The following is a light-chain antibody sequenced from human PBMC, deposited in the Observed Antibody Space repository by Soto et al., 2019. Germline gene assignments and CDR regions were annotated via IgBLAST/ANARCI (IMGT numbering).Light chain of an antibody. J-gene: IGKJ1*01. CDR3: QQYDNSPVT. Sequence: EIVLTQSPGTLSLSPGERATLSCRASQSVSSSYLAWYQQKPGQAPRLLIYGACSRATGFPDRFSGSGSGTDFTLTISRLEPEDFAVYYCQQYDNSPVTFGQGTKVEIK. CDR1: QSVSSSY. CDR2: GAC. V-gene: IGKV3-20*01.